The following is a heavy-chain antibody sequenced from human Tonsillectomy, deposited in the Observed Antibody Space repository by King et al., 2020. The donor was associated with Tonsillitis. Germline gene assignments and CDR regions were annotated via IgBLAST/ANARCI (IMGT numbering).Heavy chain of an antibody. CDR1: GYTFTSYG. CDR2: ISAYNGNT. J-gene: IGHJ6*03. D-gene: IGHD3-3*01. CDR3: ARSGYDFWSGYGYYYYMDV. V-gene: IGHV1-18*01. Sequence: VQLVESGAEVKKPGASVTVSCTASGYTFTSYGISWVRQAPGHGLEWMGWISAYNGNTNYAQKLQGRVTMTTDTSTSTAYMELRSLRSDDTAVYYCARSGYDFWSGYGYYYYMDVWGKGTTVTVSS.